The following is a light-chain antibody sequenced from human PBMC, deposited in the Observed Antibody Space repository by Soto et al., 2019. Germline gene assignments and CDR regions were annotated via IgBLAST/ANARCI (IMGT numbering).Light chain of an antibody. J-gene: IGLJ2*01. Sequence: QSALTQPASVSGSPGQSITISCTGTSSDVGDYNYISWYQQQPGNAPKLIIYEVTNRPSGVSNRFSGSKSGNTASLTISGLQAEDEAEYFCTSYRGTTLGVLFGGGTQLTVL. CDR1: SSDVGDYNY. V-gene: IGLV2-14*01. CDR3: TSYRGTTLGVL. CDR2: EVT.